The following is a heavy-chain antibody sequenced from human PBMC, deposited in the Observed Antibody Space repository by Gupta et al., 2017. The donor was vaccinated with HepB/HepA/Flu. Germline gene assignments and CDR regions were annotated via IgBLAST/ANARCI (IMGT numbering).Heavy chain of an antibody. CDR3: ARDPVGGTGNDGY. CDR1: GYTFTNYY. D-gene: IGHD1-26*01. V-gene: IGHV1-46*01. J-gene: IGHJ4*02. Sequence: QVQLVQSGAEVTKPGASVKVSCKASGYTFTNYYMPWVRQAPRQGLEWRGMINPSAVSTTYAQKYQGRVTMTRDTSTSTVDMALNSLTSEDTAVYYCARDPVGGTGNDGYWGKGTMGTDSS. CDR2: INPSAVST.